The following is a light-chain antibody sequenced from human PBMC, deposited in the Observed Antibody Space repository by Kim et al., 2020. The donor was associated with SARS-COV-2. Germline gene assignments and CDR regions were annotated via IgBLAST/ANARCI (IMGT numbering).Light chain of an antibody. Sequence: ALGQTVRITCQGDSLRKYYSSWYRQTPGQAPVLVIYRKNSRPSGIPDRFSASNSGNTGSLTITGAQAEDEADYYCNSRDTIDNHWVFGGGTQLTVL. J-gene: IGLJ3*02. CDR2: RKN. CDR3: NSRDTIDNHWV. V-gene: IGLV3-19*01. CDR1: SLRKYY.